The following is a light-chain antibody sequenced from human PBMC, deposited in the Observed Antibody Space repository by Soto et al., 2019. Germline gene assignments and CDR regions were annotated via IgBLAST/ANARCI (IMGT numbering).Light chain of an antibody. V-gene: IGKV3-20*01. CDR2: GAS. CDR3: QQYGSSPP. Sequence: EIVLTQSPDTLSLSPGERGTLSCRASQTIGDNYLAWYQQKPGQAPRLLIYGASSRATGIPDRFSGSGSGTDFTLTISRLEPEDFAVYYCQQYGSSPPFGGGTKVEIK. CDR1: QTIGDNY. J-gene: IGKJ4*01.